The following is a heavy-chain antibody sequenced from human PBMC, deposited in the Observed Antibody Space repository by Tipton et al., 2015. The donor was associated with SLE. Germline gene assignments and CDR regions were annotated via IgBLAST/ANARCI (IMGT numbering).Heavy chain of an antibody. CDR3: ARGLTAETGGDAFDI. D-gene: IGHD7-27*01. V-gene: IGHV4-31*03. CDR2: IYYSGST. Sequence: TLSLTCTVSGGSISSGGYYWSWIRQHPGKGLEWIGYIYYSGSTYYNPSLKSRVTISVDTSKNHFSLELGSVTAADTAVYYCARGLTAETGGDAFDIWGQGTMVAVSS. J-gene: IGHJ3*02. CDR1: GGSISSGGYY.